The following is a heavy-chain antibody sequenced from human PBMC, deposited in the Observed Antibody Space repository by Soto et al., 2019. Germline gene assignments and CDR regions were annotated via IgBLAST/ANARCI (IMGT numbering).Heavy chain of an antibody. D-gene: IGHD6-25*01. CDR2: INWNSVKV. CDR1: GFNFGNYA. Sequence: VLLVESGGGLVQPGRSLRLSCAVSGFNFGNYAMHWVRQAPGKGLEWVAAINWNSVKVAYAGSVLGRFTIFRDSAKNSLHLQMNDLTTEDTALYYCAKDKGGTPYYIDSWGQGILVTVSS. CDR3: AKDKGGTPYYIDS. J-gene: IGHJ4*02. V-gene: IGHV3-9*01.